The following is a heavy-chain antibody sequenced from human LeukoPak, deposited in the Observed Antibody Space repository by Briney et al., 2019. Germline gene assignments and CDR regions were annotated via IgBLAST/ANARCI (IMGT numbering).Heavy chain of an antibody. CDR2: IYPGDSDT. CDR3: ARHLGGGWKTNNRFDP. CDR1: GYSFTSYW. Sequence: GESLKISCKGSGYSFTSYWIGWVRQMPGKGLEWMGIIYPGDSDTRYSPSFQGQVTISADKSISTAYLQWSSLKASDTAMYYCARHLGGGWKTNNRFDPWGQGTLVTVSS. D-gene: IGHD3-16*01. J-gene: IGHJ5*02. V-gene: IGHV5-51*01.